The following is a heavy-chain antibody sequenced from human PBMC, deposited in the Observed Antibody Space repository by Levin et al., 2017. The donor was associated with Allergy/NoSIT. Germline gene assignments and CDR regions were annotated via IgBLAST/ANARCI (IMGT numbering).Heavy chain of an antibody. Sequence: SETLSLICSVSGASVNSGDYYWSWIRQPPGKGLEWIGYIYYTGSTHHNPSLKSRVALSVDTSKNQFSLKLTSVTPAATAVYSCARAAPLGYSDNRGPDYWGQGTLVTVSS. CDR2: IYYTGST. D-gene: IGHD3-22*01. CDR1: GASVNSGDYY. V-gene: IGHV4-61*08. CDR3: ARAAPLGYSDNRGPDY. J-gene: IGHJ4*02.